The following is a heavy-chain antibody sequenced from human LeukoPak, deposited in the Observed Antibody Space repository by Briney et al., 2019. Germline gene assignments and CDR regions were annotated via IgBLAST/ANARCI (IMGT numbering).Heavy chain of an antibody. J-gene: IGHJ5*02. Sequence: SETLSLTCTVSGGSISSYYWSWIRQPPGKGLEWIGYIYYSGSTNYNPSPKSRVTISVDTSKNQFSLKLSSVTAADTAVYYCAMNRLLRFDPWGQGTLVTVSS. CDR2: IYYSGST. D-gene: IGHD3-3*01. V-gene: IGHV4-59*01. CDR3: AMNRLLRFDP. CDR1: GGSISSYY.